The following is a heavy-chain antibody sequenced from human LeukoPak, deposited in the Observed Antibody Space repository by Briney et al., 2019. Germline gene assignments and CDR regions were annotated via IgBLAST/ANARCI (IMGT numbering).Heavy chain of an antibody. D-gene: IGHD1-1*01. Sequence: SETLSLTCTVSGGSIISYYWTSIRQPAGKGLEWIGRIYTSGSANYNPPLKSRVTMSVDTTKNQFSRNVNSVTAADKAVYYCARESGTTRGSTLDYWGQGTLVTVSS. V-gene: IGHV4-4*07. CDR1: GGSIISYY. CDR3: ARESGTTRGSTLDY. CDR2: IYTSGSA. J-gene: IGHJ4*02.